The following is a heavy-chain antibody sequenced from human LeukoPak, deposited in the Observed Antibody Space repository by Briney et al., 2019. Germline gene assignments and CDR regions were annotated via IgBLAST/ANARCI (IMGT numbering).Heavy chain of an antibody. D-gene: IGHD1-26*01. J-gene: IGHJ4*02. CDR2: INPNNGAT. CDR3: TRESGTYHGNDY. CDR1: GYTFTGYY. Sequence: ASVKVSCKASGYTFTGYYMHWVRQAPGQGLELMGRINPNNGATNYAQKLQGRVTKTGDTSISTAYMELSSLRSDDTAVYYCTRESGTYHGNDYWGQGTLVTVSS. V-gene: IGHV1-2*06.